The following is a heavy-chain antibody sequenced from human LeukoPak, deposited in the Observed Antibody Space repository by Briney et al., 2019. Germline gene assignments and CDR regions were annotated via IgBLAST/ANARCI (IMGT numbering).Heavy chain of an antibody. J-gene: IGHJ4*02. CDR3: ARGPSWYYFDY. CDR2: IIPIFGTA. CDR1: GYTFSNDD. Sequence: SVRVSCKASGYTFSNDDISWVRQAPGQGLEWMGGIIPIFGTANYAQKFQGRVTITADESTSTAYMELSSLRSEDTAVYYCARGPSWYYFDYWGQGTLVTVSS. V-gene: IGHV1-69*13. D-gene: IGHD6-13*01.